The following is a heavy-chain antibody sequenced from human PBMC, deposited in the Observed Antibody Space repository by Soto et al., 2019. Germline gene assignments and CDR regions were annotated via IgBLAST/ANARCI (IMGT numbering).Heavy chain of an antibody. CDR3: VRGGGGGLFDP. CDR1: GFTFSSYW. CDR2: IKQDGSEK. Sequence: GGSLRLSCAASGFTFSSYWMSWVRQAPGKGLEWVANIKQDGSEKYYVDSVKGRFTISRDNAKNSLYLQMMSLTAEDTAIYYCVRGGGGGLFDPWGQGTMVTVSS. D-gene: IGHD2-15*01. J-gene: IGHJ5*02. V-gene: IGHV3-7*01.